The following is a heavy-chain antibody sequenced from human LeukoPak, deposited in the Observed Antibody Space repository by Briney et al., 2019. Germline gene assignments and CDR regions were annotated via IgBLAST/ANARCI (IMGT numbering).Heavy chain of an antibody. V-gene: IGHV1-2*02. D-gene: IGHD2-2*02. CDR1: GYTFTGYY. CDR3: ARGSYCSSTSCYINFDY. J-gene: IGHJ4*02. Sequence: ASVKVSCKASGYTFTGYYMHWVRQAPGQGLEWMGWINPNSGGTNYAQKFQGRVTTTRDTSISTAYMELSRPRSDDTAVYYCARGSYCSSTSCYINFDYWGQGTLVTVSS. CDR2: INPNSGGT.